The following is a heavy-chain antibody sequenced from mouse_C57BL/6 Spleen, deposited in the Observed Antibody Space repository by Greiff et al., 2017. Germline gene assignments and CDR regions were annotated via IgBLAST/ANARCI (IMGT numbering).Heavy chain of an antibody. CDR2: ISYDGSN. J-gene: IGHJ2*01. D-gene: IGHD1-1*01. CDR3: ARDLSY. V-gene: IGHV3-6*01. CDR1: GYSITSGYY. Sequence: EVKLQESGPGLVKPSQSLSLTCSVTGYSITSGYYWNWIRQFPGNKLEWMGYISYDGSNNYNPSPKNRISITRDTSKNQFFLKLNSVTTEDTATYYCARDLSYWGQGTTLTVSS.